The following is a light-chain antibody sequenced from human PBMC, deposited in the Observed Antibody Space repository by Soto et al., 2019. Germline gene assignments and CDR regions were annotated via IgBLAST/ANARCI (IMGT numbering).Light chain of an antibody. CDR2: DVS. Sequence: QSALTQPASVSGSPGRSIAISCTGTSSDVGAYDYVSWYQQHPGKAPKLMIYDVSNRPSGVSNRFSGSKSGNTASLTISGLQAEDEADYYCSSYTSSSTPLYVFGTGTKVTVL. CDR1: SSDVGAYDY. CDR3: SSYTSSSTPLYV. J-gene: IGLJ1*01. V-gene: IGLV2-14*01.